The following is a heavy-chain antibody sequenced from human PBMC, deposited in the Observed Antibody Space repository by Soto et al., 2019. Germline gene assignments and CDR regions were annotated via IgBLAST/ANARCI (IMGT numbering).Heavy chain of an antibody. D-gene: IGHD4-4*01. CDR3: AREPLMTTVTSRGNY. Sequence: QVQLQESGPGLVKPSQTLSLTCTVSGGSISSGGYYWSWIRQHPGKVLEWIGYIYYSGSTYYNPSLNSRVTISVDTSKNQFPLKLSSVTAAGTAVYYCAREPLMTTVTSRGNYWGQGTLVTVSS. CDR2: IYYSGST. CDR1: GGSISSGGYY. J-gene: IGHJ4*02. V-gene: IGHV4-31*03.